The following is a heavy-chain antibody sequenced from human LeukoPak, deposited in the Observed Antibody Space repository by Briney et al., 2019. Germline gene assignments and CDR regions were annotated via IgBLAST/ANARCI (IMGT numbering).Heavy chain of an antibody. CDR2: IKQDGSEK. D-gene: IGHD1-26*01. V-gene: IGHV3-7*01. J-gene: IGHJ4*02. CDR1: GFTFSSYA. Sequence: GRSLRLSCAASGFTFSSYAMHWVRQAPGKGLEWVANIKQDGSEKYYVDSVKGRFTISRDNAKNSLYLQMNSLRAEDTAVYYCAKYSGSYWGPTFCDYWGQGTLVTVSS. CDR3: AKYSGSYWGPTFCDY.